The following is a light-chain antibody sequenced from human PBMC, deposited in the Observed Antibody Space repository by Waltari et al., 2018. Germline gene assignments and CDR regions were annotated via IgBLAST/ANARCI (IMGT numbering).Light chain of an antibody. CDR1: QSVSSN. V-gene: IGKV3-15*01. CDR3: QQYNNWPPYT. J-gene: IGKJ2*01. CDR2: GAS. Sequence: EIEMTQAPATLSVSPGERATLSSRASQSVSSNLASYQQKPGKAPRLLIYGASTRAPCIPGRFSGSGSGTECTLTISSMQSEDFAVYYCQQYNNWPPYTVGQGTKQEIK.